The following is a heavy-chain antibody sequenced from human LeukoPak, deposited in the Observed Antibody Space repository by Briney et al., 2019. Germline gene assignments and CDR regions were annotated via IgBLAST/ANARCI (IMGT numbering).Heavy chain of an antibody. J-gene: IGHJ4*02. CDR1: GFTVSSNY. V-gene: IGHV3-53*01. CDR3: AKLRDYYDSSGQFDY. CDR2: IYSGGST. D-gene: IGHD3-22*01. Sequence: GGSLRLSCAASGFTVSSNYMSWVRQAPGKGLEWDSVIYSGGSTYYADSVKGRFTISRDNSKNTLYLQMNSLRAEDTAVYYCAKLRDYYDSSGQFDYWGQGTLVTVSS.